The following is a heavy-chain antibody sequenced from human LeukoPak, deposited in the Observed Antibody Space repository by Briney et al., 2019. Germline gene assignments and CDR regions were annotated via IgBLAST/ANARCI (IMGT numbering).Heavy chain of an antibody. Sequence: SETLSLTCTVSGGSINNYYWSWIRQPPGKGLEWIGYIYYSGTTNYNPSLKSRVSISVDTSKNQFSLKLSSVTAADTAVYYCARRAIAAPFDYWGQGTLVTVSS. D-gene: IGHD6-6*01. V-gene: IGHV4-59*01. CDR3: ARRAIAAPFDY. CDR2: IYYSGTT. CDR1: GGSINNYY. J-gene: IGHJ4*02.